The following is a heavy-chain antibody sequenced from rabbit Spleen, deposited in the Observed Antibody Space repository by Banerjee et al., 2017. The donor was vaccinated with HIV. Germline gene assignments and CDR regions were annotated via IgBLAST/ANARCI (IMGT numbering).Heavy chain of an antibody. V-gene: IGHV1S40*01. CDR2: IDSGSSGFT. D-gene: IGHD2-1*01. Sequence: QSLEESGGDLVKPGASLTLTCTASGVSFSSNYYICWVRQAPGKGLEWIACIDSGSSGFTYFASWASGRFTISKTSSTTVTLQMTSLTAADTATYFCARDSGAIRLDLWGQGTLVTVS. J-gene: IGHJ3*01. CDR3: ARDSGAIRLDL. CDR1: GVSFSSNYY.